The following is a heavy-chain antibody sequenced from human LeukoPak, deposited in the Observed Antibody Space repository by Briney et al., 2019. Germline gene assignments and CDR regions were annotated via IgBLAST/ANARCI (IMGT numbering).Heavy chain of an antibody. Sequence: SVKVSCKASGGTLSSYAFSWVRQAPGQGLEWMGGIMPIFGKANYAQKFQGRVTITADESTSIAYMELNSLRSEDTAMYYCARDWGMGPSSSWAWGQGTLVTVSS. J-gene: IGHJ5*02. CDR1: GGTLSSYA. D-gene: IGHD6-13*01. CDR2: IMPIFGKA. CDR3: ARDWGMGPSSSWA. V-gene: IGHV1-69*01.